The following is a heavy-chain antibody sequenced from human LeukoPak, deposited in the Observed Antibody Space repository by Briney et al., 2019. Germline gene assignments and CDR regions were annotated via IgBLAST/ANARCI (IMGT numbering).Heavy chain of an antibody. CDR3: ARCAVTTHYYYYYMDV. D-gene: IGHD4-17*01. J-gene: IGHJ6*03. Sequence: SETLSLTCTVSGYSISSGYYWGWIRQPPGKGLEWIGSIYHSGSTYYNPSLKSRVTISVDTSKNQFSLKLSSVTAADTAVYYCARCAVTTHYYYYYMDVWGKGTTVTVSS. CDR1: GYSISSGYY. CDR2: IYHSGST. V-gene: IGHV4-38-2*02.